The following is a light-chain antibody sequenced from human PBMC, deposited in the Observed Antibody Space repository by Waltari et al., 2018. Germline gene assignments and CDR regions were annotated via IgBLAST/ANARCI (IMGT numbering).Light chain of an antibody. Sequence: EIVMAQSPGTLSVSPGERATLSCRASQSVRSNLAWYQQKPGQAPMLLISGASTRATGIPARFSGSGSETEFTLTISSVQSEDFAFYYCQQYNHWPTFGQGTKVEIQ. CDR1: QSVRSN. V-gene: IGKV3-15*01. CDR2: GAS. J-gene: IGKJ1*01. CDR3: QQYNHWPT.